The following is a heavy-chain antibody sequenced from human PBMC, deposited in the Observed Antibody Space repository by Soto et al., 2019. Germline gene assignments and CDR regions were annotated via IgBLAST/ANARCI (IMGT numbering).Heavy chain of an antibody. CDR2: VFYTGRD. V-gene: IGHV4-59*01. CDR1: GGALSSYY. D-gene: IGHD4-4*01. J-gene: IGHJ6*02. Sequence: KPSETLSLTCTVSGGALSSYYWSWIRQPPGKGLEWIGYVFYTGRDNYNASLKSRVSISLDTSNYKFSLKLSSVTAADTAVYYCARDGDGRMTTSPYYYNGMDVWGPGTTVTVSS. CDR3: ARDGDGRMTTSPYYYNGMDV.